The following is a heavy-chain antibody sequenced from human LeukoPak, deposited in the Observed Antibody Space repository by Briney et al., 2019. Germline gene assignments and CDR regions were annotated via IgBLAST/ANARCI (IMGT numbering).Heavy chain of an antibody. CDR3: ARDVVPAATFQGFDP. J-gene: IGHJ5*02. V-gene: IGHV1-69*13. D-gene: IGHD2-2*01. Sequence: SVKVSCKASGGTFSSYAISWVRQAPGQGLEWMGGIIPIFGTANYAQKFQGRVTITADESTSTAYMGLSSLRSEDTAVYYCARDVVPAATFQGFDPWGQGTLVTVSS. CDR2: IIPIFGTA. CDR1: GGTFSSYA.